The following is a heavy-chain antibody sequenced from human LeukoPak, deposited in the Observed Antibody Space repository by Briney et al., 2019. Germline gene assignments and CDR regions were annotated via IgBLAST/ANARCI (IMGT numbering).Heavy chain of an antibody. CDR1: GASISSGSYY. J-gene: IGHJ5*02. V-gene: IGHV4-61*02. D-gene: IGHD5-12*01. CDR3: ARVGPYIEVDP. Sequence: PSQTLSLTCTVSGASISSGSYYWSWIRQPAGKGLEWIGRIYTSGSTSYTPSLKSRVTISVGTSKNQFSLQLSSLTASDTAVYYCARVGPYIEVDPWGQGTLVTVSS. CDR2: IYTSGST.